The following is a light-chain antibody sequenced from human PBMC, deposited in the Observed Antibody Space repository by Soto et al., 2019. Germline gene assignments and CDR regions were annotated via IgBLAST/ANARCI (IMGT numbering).Light chain of an antibody. J-gene: IGKJ1*01. Sequence: EIVLTQSPGTLSLSPGERATLSCRASQSVSSNFLAWYQQKPGRAPRLLIYGASSRATGIPDRFSGSGSGTDFTLTISRLEPEGFAVYYCHQYGSSPTFGQGTKVDIK. CDR3: HQYGSSPT. CDR2: GAS. V-gene: IGKV3-20*01. CDR1: QSVSSNF.